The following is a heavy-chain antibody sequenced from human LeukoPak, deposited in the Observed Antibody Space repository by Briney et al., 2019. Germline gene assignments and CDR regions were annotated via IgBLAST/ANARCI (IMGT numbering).Heavy chain of an antibody. V-gene: IGHV1-58*01. D-gene: IGHD3-22*01. CDR1: GFTFTSSS. CDR2: IVVGSGNT. Sequence: SVKVSCKASGFTFTSSSVQWVRQARGQPLEWIGWIVVGSGNTNYAQKFQERVTITRDMSTSTAYMELSSLRSEDTAVYYCAASPDYYDSSGYSYYFDYWGQGTLVTVSS. CDR3: AASPDYYDSSGYSYYFDY. J-gene: IGHJ4*02.